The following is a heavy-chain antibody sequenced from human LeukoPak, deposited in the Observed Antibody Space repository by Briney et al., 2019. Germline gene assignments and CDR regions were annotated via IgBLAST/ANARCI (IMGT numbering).Heavy chain of an antibody. D-gene: IGHD5-18*01. V-gene: IGHV3-7*01. Sequence: PGGSLRLSCAASGFTFSSYWMSWVRQAPGKGLEWVANIKQDGSEKYYVDSVKGRFTISRDNAKNSLYLQMNSLRAEDTAVYYCARSIYSYGSGEILPFDYWGQGTLVTVSS. CDR1: GFTFSSYW. J-gene: IGHJ4*02. CDR3: ARSIYSYGSGEILPFDY. CDR2: IKQDGSEK.